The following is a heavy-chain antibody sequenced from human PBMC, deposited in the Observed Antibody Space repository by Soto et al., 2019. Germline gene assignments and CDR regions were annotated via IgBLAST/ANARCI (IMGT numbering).Heavy chain of an antibody. CDR2: ISGSGGST. Sequence: PGGSLRLSCAASGFTFSSYAMSWVRQAPGKGLEWVSAISGSGGSTYCADSVKGRFTISRDNSKNTLYLQMNSLRAEDTAVYYCAKYDYYDSSGYKDYWGQGTLVTVSS. CDR1: GFTFSSYA. J-gene: IGHJ4*02. D-gene: IGHD3-22*01. CDR3: AKYDYYDSSGYKDY. V-gene: IGHV3-23*01.